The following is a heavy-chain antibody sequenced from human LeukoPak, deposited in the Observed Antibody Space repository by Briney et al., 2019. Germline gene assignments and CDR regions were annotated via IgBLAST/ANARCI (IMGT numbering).Heavy chain of an antibody. CDR2: IHYSGSS. J-gene: IGHJ4*02. V-gene: IGHV4-59*08. Sequence: KPSETLSLTCSVSGDSVSSFYWNWIRQSPGRGLEWIGNIHYSGSSICNPSLRSRVTMSIDTSKKQFFLKLTSVTAADTAVYYCVLAPNSNWSDFWGRGTLVTVSS. CDR1: GDSVSSFY. D-gene: IGHD2-15*01. CDR3: VLAPNSNWSDF.